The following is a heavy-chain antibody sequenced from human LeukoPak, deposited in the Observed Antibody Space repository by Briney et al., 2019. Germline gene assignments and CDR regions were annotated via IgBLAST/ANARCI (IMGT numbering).Heavy chain of an antibody. V-gene: IGHV1-18*01. CDR3: VRDTALLGDANGMGV. J-gene: IGHJ6*02. CDR1: GYTFTTYG. D-gene: IGHD3-10*01. Sequence: PGASVKVSCKASGYTFTTYGISWVRQAPGQGLEWMGWISDYNGNTNYVQKLQGRVTMTTDTSTSTPYMQLRSLRSDDTAVYYCVRDTALLGDANGMGVWGQGTTVTVSS. CDR2: ISDYNGNT.